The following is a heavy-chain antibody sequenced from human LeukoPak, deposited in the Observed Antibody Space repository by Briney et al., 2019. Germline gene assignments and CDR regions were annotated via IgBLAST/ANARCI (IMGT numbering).Heavy chain of an antibody. CDR3: ARELPFDY. D-gene: IGHD2-15*01. V-gene: IGHV3-74*01. Sequence: GGSLRLSCAASGFTFSNYWMHWVRQAPVKGLVWISRIKSDGSRTDYADSVKGRFTISRDNAKNTLYLQMNSLRAEDTAVYYCARELPFDYWGQGTLVTVSS. CDR2: IKSDGSRT. J-gene: IGHJ4*02. CDR1: GFTFSNYW.